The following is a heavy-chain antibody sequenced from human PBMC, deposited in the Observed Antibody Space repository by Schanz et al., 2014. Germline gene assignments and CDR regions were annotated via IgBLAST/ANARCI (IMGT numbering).Heavy chain of an antibody. CDR3: TRGSGSRSYGWYYDS. V-gene: IGHV3-74*02. CDR2: INSDGSSA. Sequence: EMQLVESGGGLIQPGGSLRLSCAASGFTVTSYYMSWVRQAPGKGLEWVSRINSDGSSASYADSVKGRFTISRDNAKNTLYLQMNSVRAEDSAVYYCTRGSGSRSYGWYYDSWGQGTLVTVSS. J-gene: IGHJ4*02. D-gene: IGHD3-10*01. CDR1: GFTVTSYY.